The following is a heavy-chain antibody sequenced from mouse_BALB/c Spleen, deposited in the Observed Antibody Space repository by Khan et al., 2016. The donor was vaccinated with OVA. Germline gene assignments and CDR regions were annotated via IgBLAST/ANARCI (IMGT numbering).Heavy chain of an antibody. CDR3: AKEGAYYRSDGWFAY. CDR2: IIPSTDYT. Sequence: QVQLKESGAELARPGASVKMSCKASGYTFTTYTIHWVKQGPGQGLEWIGYIIPSTDYTTYNQKFKDKATLTADKSSSTAYMQLSSLTSDDSAVYYCAKEGAYYRSDGWFAYWGQGTLVTVSA. J-gene: IGHJ3*01. V-gene: IGHV1-4*01. D-gene: IGHD2-14*01. CDR1: GYTFTTYT.